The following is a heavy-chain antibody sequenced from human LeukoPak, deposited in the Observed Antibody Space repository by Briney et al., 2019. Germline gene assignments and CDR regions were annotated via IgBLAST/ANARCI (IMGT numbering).Heavy chain of an antibody. V-gene: IGHV3-74*01. CDR1: GFTFRTSW. CDR3: ARGGNYYLDY. D-gene: IGHD5-24*01. Sequence: PGGSLRLSCAVSGFTFRTSWMHWVRQAPGGGLVWVSRMNSDGTTVNYADSVKGRFTMSRDNAKNTLYLQMNSLRAEDTAVYYCARGGNYYLDYWDQGTLATVSS. J-gene: IGHJ4*02. CDR2: MNSDGTTV.